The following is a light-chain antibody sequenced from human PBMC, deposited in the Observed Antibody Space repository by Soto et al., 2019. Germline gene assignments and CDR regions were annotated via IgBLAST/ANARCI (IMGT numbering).Light chain of an antibody. Sequence: DIQMTQSPSSLSASVVDRVTIISRASQSISSYLNWYQQKPGKAPKLLIYAASSLQSGVPSRFSGSGSGTDFTLTISSLQPEDFATYYCQQSYSTPPTCGQGTRREIK. J-gene: IGKJ5*01. V-gene: IGKV1-39*01. CDR1: QSISSY. CDR3: QQSYSTPPT. CDR2: AAS.